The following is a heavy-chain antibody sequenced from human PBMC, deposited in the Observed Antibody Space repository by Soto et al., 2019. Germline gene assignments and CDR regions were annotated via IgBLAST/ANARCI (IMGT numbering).Heavy chain of an antibody. CDR3: ARDRRVATIGPFDY. CDR1: GFTFSSYA. J-gene: IGHJ4*02. V-gene: IGHV3-30-3*01. Sequence: PGGSLRLSCAASGFTFSSYAMHWVRQAPGKGLEWVAVISYDGSNKYYADSVKGRFTISRDNSKNTLYLQMNSLRAEDTAVYYCARDRRVATIGPFDYPGQKTLVTAPQ. CDR2: ISYDGSNK. D-gene: IGHD5-12*01.